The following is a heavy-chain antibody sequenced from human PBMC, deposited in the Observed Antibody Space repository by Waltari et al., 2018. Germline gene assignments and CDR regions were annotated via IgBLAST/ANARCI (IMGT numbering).Heavy chain of an antibody. D-gene: IGHD5-12*01. CDR1: GGSFSGYY. Sequence: QVQLQQWGAGLLKPSETLSLTCAVXGGSFSGYYWSWIRQPPGKGLEWIGEINHSGSTNYNPSLKSRVTISVDTSKNQFSLKLSSVTAADTAVYYCARGGXGWLRYFDYWGQGTLVTXSS. CDR2: INHSGST. J-gene: IGHJ4*02. CDR3: ARGGXGWLRYFDY. V-gene: IGHV4-34*01.